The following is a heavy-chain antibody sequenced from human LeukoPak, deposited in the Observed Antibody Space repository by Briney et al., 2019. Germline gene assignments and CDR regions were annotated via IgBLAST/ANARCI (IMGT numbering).Heavy chain of an antibody. J-gene: IGHJ4*02. CDR1: GASISSSSYY. Sequence: PSETLSLTCTVSGASISSSSYYWGWIRQPPGKGLEWIGSIYYSGSTYYNPSLKSRVTISVDTSKNQFSLKLSSVTAADTAVYFCARVPAAAGTPRIGYWGQGTLVTVSS. D-gene: IGHD6-13*01. CDR2: IYYSGST. V-gene: IGHV4-39*01. CDR3: ARVPAAAGTPRIGY.